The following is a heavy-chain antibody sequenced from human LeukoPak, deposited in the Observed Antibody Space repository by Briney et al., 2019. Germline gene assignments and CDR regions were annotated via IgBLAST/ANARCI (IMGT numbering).Heavy chain of an antibody. Sequence: GGSLRLSCAVSGLTFSKCWMAWVRQAPGKGLQWVANISPDGSHTDYVDSVKDRFTISRDNAENSLFLQMNSLRAEDTAIYYCTRDRAYDAFDYWGRGTLVTVSS. CDR3: TRDRAYDAFDY. CDR2: ISPDGSHT. V-gene: IGHV3-7*01. D-gene: IGHD3-3*01. CDR1: GLTFSKCW. J-gene: IGHJ4*02.